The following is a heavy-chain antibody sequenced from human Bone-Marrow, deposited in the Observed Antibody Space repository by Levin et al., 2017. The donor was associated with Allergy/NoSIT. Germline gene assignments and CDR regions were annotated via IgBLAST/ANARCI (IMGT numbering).Heavy chain of an antibody. J-gene: IGHJ4*02. CDR2: ISSGATTL. CDR3: VRDGSGFAN. D-gene: IGHD3-3*01. CDR1: GFTFRDHS. Sequence: PGGSLRLSCEASGFTFRDHSFNWVRQAPERGLEWVAYISSGATTLTYADSVKGRFSVSRDNGKNSVHLQMNTLSADDTALYFWVRDGSGFANWGQGTQVIVSS. V-gene: IGHV3-48*01.